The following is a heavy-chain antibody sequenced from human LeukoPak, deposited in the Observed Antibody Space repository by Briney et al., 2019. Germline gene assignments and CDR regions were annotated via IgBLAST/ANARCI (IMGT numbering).Heavy chain of an antibody. D-gene: IGHD6-13*01. Sequence: SETLSLTCAVYGGSFSGYYWSWIRQPPGKGLEWIGEINHSGSTNYNPSLKSRVTISVDTSKNQFSLKLSSVTAADTAVYYCARAAYSSSWYPGGWFDPWGQGTLVTVSS. CDR3: ARAAYSSSWYPGGWFDP. V-gene: IGHV4-34*01. CDR2: INHSGST. J-gene: IGHJ5*02. CDR1: GGSFSGYY.